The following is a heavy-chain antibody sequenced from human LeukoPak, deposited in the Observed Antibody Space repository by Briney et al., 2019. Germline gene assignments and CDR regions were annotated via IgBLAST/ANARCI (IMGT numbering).Heavy chain of an antibody. V-gene: IGHV3-23*01. Sequence: GGSLRLSCAGSGFTFSSYAMTWVRQAPGTGLEWVSSISRSDGTTYYADSVKGRFTISRDNSKNTLFLQMNSLRAEDTAVYYCAKDGYGDYVGGAFDIWGQGTMVTVSS. CDR2: ISRSDGTT. D-gene: IGHD4-17*01. CDR1: GFTFSSYA. CDR3: AKDGYGDYVGGAFDI. J-gene: IGHJ3*02.